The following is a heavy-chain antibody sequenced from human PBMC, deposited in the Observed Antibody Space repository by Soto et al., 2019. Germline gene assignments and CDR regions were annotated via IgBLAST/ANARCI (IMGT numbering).Heavy chain of an antibody. Sequence: ESLNISRKGSGYSFTSYWIRWVRQMPGKGLEWMGRFDPSASYTNYIPPFHHHATISADKYINTPYLHGSSLKASHTPSYYCARLSGTTAYWGQGTLVTVSS. D-gene: IGHD1-1*01. J-gene: IGHJ4*02. CDR2: FDPSASYT. CDR3: ARLSGTTAY. CDR1: GYSFTSYW. V-gene: IGHV5-10-1*01.